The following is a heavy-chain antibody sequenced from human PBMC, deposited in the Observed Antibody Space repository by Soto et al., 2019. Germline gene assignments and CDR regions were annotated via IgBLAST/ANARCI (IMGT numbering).Heavy chain of an antibody. Sequence: ASVKVSCKASGYTFTSYAMHWVRQAPGQRLEWMGWINAGNGNTKYSQKFQGRVTITRDTSASTAYMELSSLRSEDTAVYYCARVIAAAGTEDYWGQGTLVTVS. D-gene: IGHD6-13*01. CDR1: GYTFTSYA. CDR3: ARVIAAAGTEDY. CDR2: INAGNGNT. V-gene: IGHV1-3*01. J-gene: IGHJ4*02.